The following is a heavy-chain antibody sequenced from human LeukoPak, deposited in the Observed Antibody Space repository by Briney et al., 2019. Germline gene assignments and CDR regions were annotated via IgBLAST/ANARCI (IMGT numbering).Heavy chain of an antibody. Sequence: QPGRSLRLSCAASGFTFSSYSMNWVRQAPGKGLEWVSYISSSSSTIYYADSLKGRFTISRDNAKNSLFLQMNSLRAEDTAVYYCARESDRFPFDYWGQGTLVTVFS. CDR3: ARESDRFPFDY. D-gene: IGHD1-14*01. CDR1: GFTFSSYS. V-gene: IGHV3-48*01. CDR2: ISSSSSTI. J-gene: IGHJ4*02.